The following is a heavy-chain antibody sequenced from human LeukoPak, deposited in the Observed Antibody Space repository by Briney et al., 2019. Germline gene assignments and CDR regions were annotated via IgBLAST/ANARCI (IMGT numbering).Heavy chain of an antibody. D-gene: IGHD4-17*01. CDR1: GFTFSNAW. CDR2: IKSKTDGGTT. J-gene: IGHJ4*02. CDR3: TTAGVTPRLRQPQDPFDY. Sequence: GGSLRLSCAASGFTFSNAWMSWVRQAPGKGLEWVGRIKSKTDGGTTDYAAPVKGRFTISRDDSKNTLYLQMNSLKTEDTAVYYCTTAGVTPRLRQPQDPFDYWGQGTLVTVSS. V-gene: IGHV3-15*01.